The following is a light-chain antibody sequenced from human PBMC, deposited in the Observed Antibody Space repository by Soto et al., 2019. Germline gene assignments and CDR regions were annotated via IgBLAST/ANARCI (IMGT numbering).Light chain of an antibody. V-gene: IGLV2-14*03. CDR3: SSYTXSSTRV. CDR1: SNDIASYNS. CDR2: DVY. J-gene: IGLJ3*02. Sequence: QSALTQPASVSGSPGQSITISCAGTSNDIASYNSLAWYQQHPGKAPKLMIYDVYNRPSGVSNRFSGSKSGDSASLTISGLQAEXEAXYYCSSYTXSSTRVFGGGTKLTVL.